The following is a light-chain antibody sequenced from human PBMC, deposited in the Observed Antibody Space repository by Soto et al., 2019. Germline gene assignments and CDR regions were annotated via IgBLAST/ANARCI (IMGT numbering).Light chain of an antibody. CDR1: SSDVGGYNY. V-gene: IGLV2-14*01. Sequence: QSALTQPASVSGSPGQSITISCTGTSSDVGGYNYVSWYHQHPGRAPKLILYEVINRPSGVSDRFFGSKSGNTASLTISGLQAEDEADYYCSSYTSSSTPYVFGTGTKLTVL. CDR2: EVI. CDR3: SSYTSSSTPYV. J-gene: IGLJ1*01.